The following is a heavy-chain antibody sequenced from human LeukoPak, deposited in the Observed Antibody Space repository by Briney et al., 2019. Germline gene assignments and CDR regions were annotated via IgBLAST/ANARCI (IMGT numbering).Heavy chain of an antibody. CDR2: IIPILGIA. Sequence: GASVKVSCKASGGTFSSYAISWVRQAPGQGLEWMGRIIPILGIANYAQKFQGRVTITADKSTSTAYMELSSLRSEDTAVYYCARGVSGSYPRPVDYWGQGTLVTVSS. D-gene: IGHD1-26*01. V-gene: IGHV1-69*04. CDR1: GGTFSSYA. CDR3: ARGVSGSYPRPVDY. J-gene: IGHJ4*02.